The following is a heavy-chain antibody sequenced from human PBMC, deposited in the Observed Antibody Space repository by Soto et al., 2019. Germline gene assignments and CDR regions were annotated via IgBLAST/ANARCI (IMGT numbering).Heavy chain of an antibody. D-gene: IGHD6-13*01. CDR3: ARHQEFYDIAAAGTPYYFDY. J-gene: IGHJ4*02. Sequence: PSETLSLTCTVSGGSISSYYWSWIRQPPGKGLEWIGYIYYSGSTNYNPSLKSRVTISVDTSKNQFSLKLSSVTAADTAVYYCARHQEFYDIAAAGTPYYFDYWGQGTLVTVSS. V-gene: IGHV4-59*08. CDR2: IYYSGST. CDR1: GGSISSYY.